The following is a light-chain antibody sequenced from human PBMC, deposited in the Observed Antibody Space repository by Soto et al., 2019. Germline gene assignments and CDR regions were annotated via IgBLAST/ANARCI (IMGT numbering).Light chain of an antibody. Sequence: QSALTQPASVSGSPGQSITISCTGTSSDVGGYKYVSWYQQHPGKAPKLMIYEVRNRPSGVSDRFSGSKSGNTASLTISGLQAEDEADYYCSSYTPSSTLRVFGGGTKLTV. CDR3: SSYTPSSTLRV. J-gene: IGLJ3*02. CDR1: SSDVGGYKY. V-gene: IGLV2-14*03. CDR2: EVR.